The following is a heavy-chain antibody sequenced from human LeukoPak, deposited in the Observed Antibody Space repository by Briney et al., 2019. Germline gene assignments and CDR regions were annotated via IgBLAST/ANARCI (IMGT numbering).Heavy chain of an antibody. Sequence: QPGRSLRLSCAASAFTFSSYAMHWVRQAPGKGLEWVAVISYDGSNKYYADSVKGRFTISRDNAKNSLYLQMNSLRAEDTAVYYCASDIVVVPAAMPTGCWGQGTLVTVSS. CDR2: ISYDGSNK. CDR3: ASDIVVVPAAMPTGC. D-gene: IGHD2-2*01. J-gene: IGHJ4*02. CDR1: AFTFSSYA. V-gene: IGHV3-30-3*01.